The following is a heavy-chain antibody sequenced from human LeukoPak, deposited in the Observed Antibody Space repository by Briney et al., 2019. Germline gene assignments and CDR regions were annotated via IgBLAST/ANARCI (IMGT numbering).Heavy chain of an antibody. D-gene: IGHD3-10*01. Sequence: GGSLRLSCAASGFTFSSYAMSWVRQAPGKGLEWVSAISGSGGSTYYADSVKGRFTISRDNSKNTLYLQMNSLRAEDTAVYYCARDPSKELLWFGELLGVDYWGQGTLVTVSS. CDR3: ARDPSKELLWFGELLGVDY. CDR1: GFTFSSYA. V-gene: IGHV3-23*01. J-gene: IGHJ4*02. CDR2: ISGSGGST.